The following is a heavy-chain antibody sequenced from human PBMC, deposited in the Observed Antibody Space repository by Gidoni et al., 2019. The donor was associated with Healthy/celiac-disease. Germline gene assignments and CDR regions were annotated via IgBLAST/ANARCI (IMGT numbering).Heavy chain of an antibody. CDR1: GFTISSYG. V-gene: IGHV3-23*01. Sequence: EVQLLEYWGSLVQPGGSLRLSWAASGFTISSYGMSWVRQAPGKGLELGSAISGSGCSTYYADSVKGRFTISRDNSKITLYLQMNSLRAEDTAVYYCAKDEDGYSMHWYFDLWGRGTLVTVSS. CDR3: AKDEDGYSMHWYFDL. J-gene: IGHJ2*01. D-gene: IGHD4-4*01. CDR2: ISGSGCST.